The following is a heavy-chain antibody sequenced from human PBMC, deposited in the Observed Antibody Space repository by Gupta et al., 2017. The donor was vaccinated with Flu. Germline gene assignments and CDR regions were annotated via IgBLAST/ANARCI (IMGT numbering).Heavy chain of an antibody. D-gene: IGHD5-24*01. J-gene: IGHJ2*01. V-gene: IGHV3-53*04. CDR2: IYSGGST. CDR3: ARVADGYNSGYWYFDL. CDR1: GFTVSSNY. Sequence: EVQLVESGGGLVQPGGSLRLSCAASGFTVSSNYMSWVRQAPGKGLEWVSVIYSGGSTYYADSVKGRFTISRHNSKNTLYLQMNSLRAEDTAVYYCARVADGYNSGYWYFDLWGRGTLVTVSS.